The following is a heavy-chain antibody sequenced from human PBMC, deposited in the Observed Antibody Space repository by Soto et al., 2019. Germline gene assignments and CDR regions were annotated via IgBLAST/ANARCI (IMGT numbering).Heavy chain of an antibody. Sequence: SQTLSLTCAISGDSVSSNSAAWNWIRQSPSRGLEWLGRTYYRSKWYNDYAVSVKSRITINPDTSKNQFSLQLNSVTPEDTAVYYCARDRFGSGSYYDYYYGMDVWGQGTTVTAP. D-gene: IGHD1-26*01. V-gene: IGHV6-1*01. CDR1: GDSVSSNSAA. CDR2: TYYRSKWYN. CDR3: ARDRFGSGSYYDYYYGMDV. J-gene: IGHJ6*02.